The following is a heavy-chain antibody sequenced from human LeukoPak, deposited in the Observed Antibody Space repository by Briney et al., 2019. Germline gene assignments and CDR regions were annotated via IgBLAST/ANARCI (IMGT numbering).Heavy chain of an antibody. D-gene: IGHD5-24*01. Sequence: PSETLSLTCTVSGDSISSYYWSWIRQPPGKGLEWIGYLYYSGNTNYNPSLKSRVTISLDASKNQFSLKLSSVTAADTAVYYCARDPRRDGYNWSAFDIWGQGTMVTVSS. CDR3: ARDPRRDGYNWSAFDI. CDR1: GDSISSYY. J-gene: IGHJ3*02. V-gene: IGHV4-59*12. CDR2: LYYSGNT.